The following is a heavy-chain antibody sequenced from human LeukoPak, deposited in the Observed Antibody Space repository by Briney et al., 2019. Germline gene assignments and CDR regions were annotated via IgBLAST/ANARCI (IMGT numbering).Heavy chain of an antibody. Sequence: ASVKVSCKASGYTFTGYYMHWVRQATGQGLEWMGWMNPNSGNTGCAQKFQGRVTITRNTSISTAYMELSSLRSEDTAVYYCCWGRYGGYFDYWGQGTLVTVSS. CDR1: GYTFTGYY. D-gene: IGHD3-9*01. V-gene: IGHV1-8*03. J-gene: IGHJ4*02. CDR3: CWGRYGGYFDY. CDR2: MNPNSGNT.